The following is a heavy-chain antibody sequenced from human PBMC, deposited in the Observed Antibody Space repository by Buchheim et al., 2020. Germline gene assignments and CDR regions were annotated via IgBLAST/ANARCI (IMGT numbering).Heavy chain of an antibody. V-gene: IGHV3-23*01. Sequence: EVQLLESGGGLVQPGGSLRLSCAASGFTFSSYAMSWVRQAPGKGLEWVSAISGSGGSTYYADSVKGRFTISRDNSKNTLYLQMNRLRAEETAVYYCAKEVLRDDLKPDGYYYGMDVWGQGTT. CDR3: AKEVLRDDLKPDGYYYGMDV. CDR1: GFTFSSYA. J-gene: IGHJ6*02. CDR2: ISGSGGST. D-gene: IGHD1-1*01.